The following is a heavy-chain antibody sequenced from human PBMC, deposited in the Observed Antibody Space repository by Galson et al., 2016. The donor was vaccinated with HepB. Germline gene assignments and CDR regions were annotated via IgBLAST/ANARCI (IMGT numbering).Heavy chain of an antibody. CDR1: GFSVSSNY. J-gene: IGHJ4*02. V-gene: IGHV3-53*01. D-gene: IGHD4-17*01. CDR2: IYSGGST. CDR3: ANRAGGGDYEYYFDY. Sequence: SLRLSCAASGFSVSSNYMSWVRQAPGKGLERVSFIYSGGSTYYADSVKGRFTISRDNSKNTLYLQMNSLRAEDTAVYYCANRAGGGDYEYYFDYWGQGTLVTVSS.